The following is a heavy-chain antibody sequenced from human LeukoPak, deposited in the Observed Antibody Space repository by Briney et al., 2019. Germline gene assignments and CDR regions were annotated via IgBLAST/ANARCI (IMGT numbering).Heavy chain of an antibody. Sequence: TGGSLRLSCAASGFTFSSYSMNWVRQAPGKGLEWGSYISTSSSIIYYADSVKGRFTISRDNAKNSLYLQMNSLRADDTAVYYCARGYCSGGSCYSGDAFDIWGQGTMVTVSS. CDR2: ISTSSSII. D-gene: IGHD2-15*01. CDR1: GFTFSSYS. CDR3: ARGYCSGGSCYSGDAFDI. J-gene: IGHJ3*02. V-gene: IGHV3-48*01.